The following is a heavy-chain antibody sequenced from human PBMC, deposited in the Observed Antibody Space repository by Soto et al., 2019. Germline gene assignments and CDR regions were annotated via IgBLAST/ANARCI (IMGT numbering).Heavy chain of an antibody. J-gene: IGHJ6*02. D-gene: IGHD2-15*01. V-gene: IGHV4-31*03. CDR2: IYYSGST. CDR1: GGSISSGGYY. Sequence: PSETLSHTCTVSGGSISSGGYYWSWIRQHPGKGLEWIGYIYYSGSTYYNPSLKSRVTISVDTSKNQFSLKLSSVTAADTAVYYCARAVMVAATSYYYYGMDVWGQGTTVTVSS. CDR3: ARAVMVAATSYYYYGMDV.